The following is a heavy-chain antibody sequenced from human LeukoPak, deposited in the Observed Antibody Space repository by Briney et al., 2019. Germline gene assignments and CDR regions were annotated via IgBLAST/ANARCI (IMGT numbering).Heavy chain of an antibody. CDR1: GFTFSSYG. V-gene: IGHV3-23*01. D-gene: IGHD6-19*01. Sequence: PGGTLRLSCAASGFTFSSYGMSWVRQAPGKGLEWVSAISGSGGSTYYADSVKGRFTISRDNSKNTLYLQMNSLRAEDTAVYYCAKDRVRSGSGIPFDYWGQGTLVTVSS. CDR3: AKDRVRSGSGIPFDY. J-gene: IGHJ4*02. CDR2: ISGSGGST.